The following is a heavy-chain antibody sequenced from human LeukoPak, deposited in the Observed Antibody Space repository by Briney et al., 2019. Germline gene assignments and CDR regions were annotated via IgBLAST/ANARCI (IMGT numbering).Heavy chain of an antibody. J-gene: IGHJ4*02. CDR1: GFTFSSYG. CDR2: IWYDGSDK. CDR3: AREAGQQLGSFDY. Sequence: QPGRSLRLSCAASGFTFSSYGMHWVRPAPGQGLEWVAIIWYDGSDKYYADSVKGRFAISRDNSKKTLYLQMNSLKAEDTAVYYCAREAGQQLGSFDYWGQGTLVTVSS. D-gene: IGHD6-13*01. V-gene: IGHV3-33*01.